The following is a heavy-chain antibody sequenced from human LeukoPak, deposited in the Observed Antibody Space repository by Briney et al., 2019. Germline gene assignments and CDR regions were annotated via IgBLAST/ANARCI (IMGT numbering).Heavy chain of an antibody. J-gene: IGHJ4*02. CDR2: IYHSGST. CDR3: ARGAGYGSSCQSGDY. D-gene: IGHD6-13*01. V-gene: IGHV4-30-2*01. Sequence: SETLSLTCTVSGGSISSGGYYWNWIRQPPGKGLEWIGNIYHSGSTYYNPSLKSRVTISVDRSKNQFSLKLSSVTAADTAVYYCARGAGYGSSCQSGDYWGQGTLVTVSS. CDR1: GGSISSGGYY.